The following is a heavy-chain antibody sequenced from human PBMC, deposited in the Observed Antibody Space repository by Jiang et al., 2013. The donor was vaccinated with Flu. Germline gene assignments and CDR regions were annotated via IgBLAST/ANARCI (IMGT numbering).Heavy chain of an antibody. CDR3: ARVHPIMAATGFDS. CDR2: INPNTGDT. CDR1: GYTFSAYY. V-gene: IGHV1-2*02. Sequence: SVKVSCKSSGYTFSAYYIHWVRQAPGQGLEWVGWINPNTGDTRYAQNFQGRVTMTSDTSISTAYMELSKLRSDDAALYFCARVHPIMAATGFDSWGQGTLVTVSS. D-gene: IGHD5-12*01. J-gene: IGHJ4*02.